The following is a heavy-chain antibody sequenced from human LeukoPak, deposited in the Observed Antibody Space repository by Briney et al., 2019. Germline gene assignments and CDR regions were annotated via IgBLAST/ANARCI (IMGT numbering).Heavy chain of an antibody. V-gene: IGHV3-33*01. Sequence: GGSLRLSCAASGFTFSSYGMHWVRQAPGKGLEWVAVIWYDGSNKYYADSVEGRFTISRDNSKKTLYLQMSSLRAEDTAVYYCARVDSSSWYMVDYWGQGTLVTVSS. D-gene: IGHD6-13*01. CDR3: ARVDSSSWYMVDY. CDR1: GFTFSSYG. J-gene: IGHJ4*02. CDR2: IWYDGSNK.